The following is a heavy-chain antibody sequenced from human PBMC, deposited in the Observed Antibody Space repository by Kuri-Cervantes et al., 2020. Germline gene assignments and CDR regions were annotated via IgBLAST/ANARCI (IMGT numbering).Heavy chain of an antibody. J-gene: IGHJ4*02. V-gene: IGHV4-59*12. CDR1: GGSISSYY. D-gene: IGHD2-15*01. CDR2: TYYVGHT. Sequence: SETLSLTCTVSGGSISSYYWSWIRQPPGKGLEWIGHTYYVGHTDYNPSLRSRVTISVDTSKNQFSLKLSSVTAADTAVYYCAATVVVAVAYFDYWGQGTLVTVSS. CDR3: AATVVVAVAYFDY.